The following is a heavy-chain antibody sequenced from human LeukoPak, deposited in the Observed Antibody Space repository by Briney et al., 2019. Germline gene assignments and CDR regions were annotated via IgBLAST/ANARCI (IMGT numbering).Heavy chain of an antibody. J-gene: IGHJ5*02. Sequence: ASVKVSCKASGYTFTGHYMHWVRQAPGQGLEWMGWINPNSGGTNYAQKFQGRVTMTRDTSISTAYMGLSRLRSDDTAVYYCARVVGYCTNGVCFNWFDPWGQGTLVTVSS. CDR3: ARVVGYCTNGVCFNWFDP. V-gene: IGHV1-2*02. D-gene: IGHD2-8*01. CDR1: GYTFTGHY. CDR2: INPNSGGT.